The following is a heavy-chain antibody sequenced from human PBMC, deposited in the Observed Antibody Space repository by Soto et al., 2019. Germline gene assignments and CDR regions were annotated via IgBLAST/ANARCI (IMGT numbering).Heavy chain of an antibody. CDR1: GFTFRTYT. CDR2: IRGFSPYT. Sequence: GGSLRLSCVASGFTFRTYTMNWVRQAPGKGLEWVSGIRGFSPYTFYAESVKGRFTISRENAKNSLYLQMNSLGVEDTAVYYCARDRGYDAHDYYYNAMDVWGQGTTVTVSS. J-gene: IGHJ6*02. D-gene: IGHD2-15*01. V-gene: IGHV3-21*01. CDR3: ARDRGYDAHDYYYNAMDV.